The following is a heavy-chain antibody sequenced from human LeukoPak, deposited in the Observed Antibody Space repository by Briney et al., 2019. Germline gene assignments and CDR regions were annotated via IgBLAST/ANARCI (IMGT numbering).Heavy chain of an antibody. CDR1: GGIFSSYA. D-gene: IGHD3-10*01. CDR3: AREMGVTPESHWFDP. CDR2: IIPVFGTP. Sequence: ASVKVSCKASGGIFSSYAISWVRQAPGQGLEWMGGIIPVFGTPNYAQKFQGRVTINADESTRTVYMELSSLRSEDTAMYYCAREMGVTPESHWFDPWGQGTLVTVSS. J-gene: IGHJ5*02. V-gene: IGHV1-69*13.